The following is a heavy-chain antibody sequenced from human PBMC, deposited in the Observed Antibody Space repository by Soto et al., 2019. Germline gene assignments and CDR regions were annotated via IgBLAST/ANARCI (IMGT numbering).Heavy chain of an antibody. CDR3: AREASGYDF. J-gene: IGHJ1*01. CDR1: GGTFSSFG. Sequence: KVSCKASGGTFSSFGISWVRQAPGQGLEWMGGIIPVFGRPNYAQRFRGRLTITADESTNTSYMELIDLTSEDTAVYYCAREASGYDFWGQGTQVTVSS. CDR2: IIPVFGRP. D-gene: IGHD5-12*01. V-gene: IGHV1-69*01.